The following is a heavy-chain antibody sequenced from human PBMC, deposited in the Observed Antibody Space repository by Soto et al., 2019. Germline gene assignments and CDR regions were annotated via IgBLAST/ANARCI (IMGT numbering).Heavy chain of an antibody. CDR2: IFYTGVT. V-gene: IGHV4-61*03. J-gene: IGHJ2*01. CDR3: VRVLDSSWYADL. Sequence: QVQLQESGPGLMKASESLSLTCSVSGGSVSNASFYWTWIRQAPGPGLEYIGYIFYTGVTNYNPSLSSRVTISLDTSKNHFSLKLNSMTVADTAVYYCVRVLDSSWYADLWGRGTLVTFSS. CDR1: GGSVSNASFY. D-gene: IGHD3-22*01.